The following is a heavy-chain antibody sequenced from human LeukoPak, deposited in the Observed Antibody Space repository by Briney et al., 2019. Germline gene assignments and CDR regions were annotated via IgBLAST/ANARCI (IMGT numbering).Heavy chain of an antibody. V-gene: IGHV3-48*01. CDR2: ISRSSSTI. CDR3: AKQLYSRGPVGY. J-gene: IGHJ4*02. CDR1: GFTFSNYS. Sequence: GGSLRLSCAASGFTFSNYSVNWVRQAPGKGLEWVSYISRSSSTIYYADSVKGRFTIARDNAKNSLYLQMNSLRAEDTAVYYCAKQLYSRGPVGYWGQGTLVTVST. D-gene: IGHD6-13*01.